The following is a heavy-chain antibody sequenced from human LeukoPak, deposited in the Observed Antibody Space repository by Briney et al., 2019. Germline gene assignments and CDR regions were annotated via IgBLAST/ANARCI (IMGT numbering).Heavy chain of an antibody. J-gene: IGHJ6*03. CDR3: ARAIDDYYYYYYMDV. CDR1: GFTFSSYG. CDR2: IWYDGSNK. Sequence: GRSLRLSCAASGFTFSSYGMHWVRQAPGKGLEWVAVIWYDGSNKYYADSVKGRLTISRDNSKNTLYLQMNSLRAEDTAVYYCARAIDDYYYYYYMDVWGKGTTVTVSS. V-gene: IGHV3-33*01.